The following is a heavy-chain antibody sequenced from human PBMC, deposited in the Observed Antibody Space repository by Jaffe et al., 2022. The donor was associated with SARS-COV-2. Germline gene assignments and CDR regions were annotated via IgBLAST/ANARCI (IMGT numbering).Heavy chain of an antibody. CDR1: GFTFSDYY. V-gene: IGHV3-11*01. J-gene: IGHJ4*02. CDR2: FGRSGGTI. CDR3: ARQDKPNPPDY. Sequence: QVQLVESGGGLVKPGGSLRLSCAASGFTFSDYYMGWIRQAPGKGLEWLSYFGRSGGTISYADSVKGRFTISWDSATNSLSLQMNSLRVEDTGVYYCARQDKPNPPDYWGQGTLVTVSS.